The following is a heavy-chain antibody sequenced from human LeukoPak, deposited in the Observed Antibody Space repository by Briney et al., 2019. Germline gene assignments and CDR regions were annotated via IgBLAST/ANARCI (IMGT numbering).Heavy chain of an antibody. CDR2: ISYDGSYK. Sequence: PGGSLRLSCAASGFTFNNYGVHWVRQAPGKGLEWVAVISYDGSYKYYADSVRGRFTISRDNSKNTVYLQMNSLRAEDTAVYYCARRASYYDSSGVDYWGQGTLVTVSS. CDR3: ARRASYYDSSGVDY. J-gene: IGHJ4*02. V-gene: IGHV3-30*01. CDR1: GFTFNNYG. D-gene: IGHD3-22*01.